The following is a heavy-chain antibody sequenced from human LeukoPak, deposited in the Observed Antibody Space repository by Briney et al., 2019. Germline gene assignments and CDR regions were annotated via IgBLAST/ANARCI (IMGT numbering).Heavy chain of an antibody. CDR1: GGSISSYY. D-gene: IGHD2-2*01. CDR2: IYYSGST. V-gene: IGHV4-59*01. Sequence: SETLSLTCTVSGGSISSYYWSWIRQPPGKGLEWIGYIYYSGSTNYNPSLKSRVTISVDTSKNQFSLKLSSVTAADTAVYYCATSWGSGSFDFDYWGQGTLVTVSS. CDR3: ATSWGSGSFDFDY. J-gene: IGHJ4*02.